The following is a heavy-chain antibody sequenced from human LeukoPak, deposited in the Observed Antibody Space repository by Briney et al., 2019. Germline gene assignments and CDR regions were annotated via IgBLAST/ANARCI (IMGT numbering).Heavy chain of an antibody. CDR2: IYSGGST. V-gene: IGHV3-53*01. Sequence: GGSLRLSCAASGFIVGTNYMSWVRQAPGKGLEWVSVIYSGGSTYYADSVKGRFTISRDNSKNTLYLQMSSLRAEDTAVYYCARGGGDFSRGNDYWGQGTLVTVSS. D-gene: IGHD2-21*02. CDR1: GFIVGTNY. J-gene: IGHJ4*02. CDR3: ARGGGDFSRGNDY.